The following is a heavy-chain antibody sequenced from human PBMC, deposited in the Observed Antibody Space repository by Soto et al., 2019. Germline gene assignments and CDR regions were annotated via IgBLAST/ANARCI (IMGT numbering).Heavy chain of an antibody. V-gene: IGHV6-1*01. J-gene: IGHJ5*02. D-gene: IGHD3-22*01. CDR3: ARTYYSDRSGYYPYNWFDP. CDR2: AFYRSKWYN. CDR1: GDSVSSNSAA. Sequence: PSQTLSLTCAISGDSVSSNSAAWNWIRQSPSRGLEWLGRAFYRSKWYNDYAVSVKSRITINPDTSKNQFSLHLDSVTPEDTAVYYCARTYYSDRSGYYPYNWFDPWGQGTLVTVSS.